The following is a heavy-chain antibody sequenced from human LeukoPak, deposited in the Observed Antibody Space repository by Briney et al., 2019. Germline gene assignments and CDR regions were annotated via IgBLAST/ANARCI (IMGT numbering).Heavy chain of an antibody. V-gene: IGHV4-4*08. D-gene: IGHD5-24*01. CDR3: ARGQLLEMATNDY. J-gene: IGHJ4*02. CDR1: GGSFSGYY. Sequence: SETLSLTCAVYGGSFSGYYWSWIRQPPGKGLEWIGRIYTSGSTNYNPSLKSRVTISVDTSKNQFSLKLSSVTAADTAVYYCARGQLLEMATNDYWGQGTLVIVSS. CDR2: IYTSGST.